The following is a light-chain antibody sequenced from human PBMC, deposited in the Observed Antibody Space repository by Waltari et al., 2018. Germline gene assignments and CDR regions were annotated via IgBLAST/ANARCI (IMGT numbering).Light chain of an antibody. CDR2: DVT. CDR3: CSFAGTYTWV. V-gene: IGLV2-11*01. Sequence: SALTQPRSVSGSPGQSVPFPCTGTTSDVGGYNYVSWYQHHPGKAPKLMIFDVTQRPSGVPDRFSGSKSANTASLTISGLQAEDEADYYCCSFAGTYTWVFGGGTKVTVL. J-gene: IGLJ3*02. CDR1: TSDVGGYNY.